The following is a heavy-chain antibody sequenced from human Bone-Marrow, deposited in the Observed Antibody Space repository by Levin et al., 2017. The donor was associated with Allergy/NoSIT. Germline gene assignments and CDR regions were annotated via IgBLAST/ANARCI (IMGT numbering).Heavy chain of an antibody. CDR3: AKAHICGSAWGVSYGMDV. CDR1: GFTFSNYA. J-gene: IGHJ6*02. V-gene: IGHV3-23*01. Sequence: GGSLRLSCAASGFTFSNYAMNWVRQAPGKGLEWVSTINDGGGITYYADSVKGRFIISRDNSKNTLYLQMNSLRAEDTAVYYCAKAHICGSAWGVSYGMDVWCPCTTVPVSS. D-gene: IGHD6-19*01. CDR2: INDGGGIT.